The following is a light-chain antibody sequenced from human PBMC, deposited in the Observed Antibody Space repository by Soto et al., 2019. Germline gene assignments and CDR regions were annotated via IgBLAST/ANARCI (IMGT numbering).Light chain of an antibody. CDR1: SSDIGSYNH. CDR3: CSYADGSIYF. J-gene: IGLJ1*01. V-gene: IGLV2-14*03. Sequence: QSVLTQPASVSGSPGQSITISCSGTSSDIGSYNHVAWYQQFPGKSPKLMIYAVSDRPSGVSDRFSGPKSGNTASLTISGLQAEDEGDYYCCSYADGSIYFFGTGTKVTVL. CDR2: AVS.